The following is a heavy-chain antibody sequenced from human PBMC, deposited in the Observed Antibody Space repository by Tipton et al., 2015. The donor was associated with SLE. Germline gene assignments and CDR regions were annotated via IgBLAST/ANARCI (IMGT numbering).Heavy chain of an antibody. D-gene: IGHD3-22*01. J-gene: IGHJ4*02. CDR2: IIPIFGTA. CDR3: ARDRDSSGYHYYFEY. Sequence: QLVQSGAEVKKPGASVKVSCKASGYTFISYGISWVRQAPGQGLEWMGGIIPIFGTANYAQKFQGRVTITADESTSTAYMEMSSLRSEDTAVYYCARDRDSSGYHYYFEYWGQGTLVTVSS. V-gene: IGHV1-69*13. CDR1: GYTFISYG.